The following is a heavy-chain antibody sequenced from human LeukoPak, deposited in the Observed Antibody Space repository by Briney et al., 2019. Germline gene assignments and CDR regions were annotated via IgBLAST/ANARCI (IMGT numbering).Heavy chain of an antibody. V-gene: IGHV3-30-3*01. CDR2: ISYDGSNK. D-gene: IGHD6-13*01. CDR3: AREHRIAAAGPFDY. J-gene: IGHJ4*02. CDR1: GFTFSSYA. Sequence: GGSLRLSCAASGFTFSSYAMHWVRQAPGKGLEWVAVISYDGSNKYYADSVKGRFTISRDNSKNTLYLQMNSLRAEDTAVYYCAREHRIAAAGPFDYWGQGTLVTVSS.